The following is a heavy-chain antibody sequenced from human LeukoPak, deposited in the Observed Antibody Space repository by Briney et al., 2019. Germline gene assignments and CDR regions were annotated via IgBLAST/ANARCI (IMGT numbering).Heavy chain of an antibody. D-gene: IGHD4-23*01. V-gene: IGHV4-4*07. CDR3: ARDDYGGNRGFDY. CDR2: IYTSGST. J-gene: IGHJ4*02. CDR1: GGSISSYY. Sequence: PSETLSLTCTVSGGSISSYYWSWIRQPAGQGLEWIGRIYTSGSTNYNPSLKRRVTMSVATSKDQFSLKLSSVTAAETAVYYCARDDYGGNRGFDYWGQGTLVTVSS.